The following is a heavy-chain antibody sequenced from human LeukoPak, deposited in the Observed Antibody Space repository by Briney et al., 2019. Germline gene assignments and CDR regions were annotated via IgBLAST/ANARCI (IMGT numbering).Heavy chain of an antibody. CDR2: ISSSSSYI. Sequence: PGGSLRLSCAASGFTFSSYSMNWVRQAPGKGLEWVSSISSSSSYIYYADSVKGRFTISRDNAKNSLYLQMNSPRAEDTAVYYCARDSAFAGMDVWGQGTTVTVSS. V-gene: IGHV3-21*01. CDR1: GFTFSSYS. CDR3: ARDSAFAGMDV. D-gene: IGHD1-26*01. J-gene: IGHJ6*02.